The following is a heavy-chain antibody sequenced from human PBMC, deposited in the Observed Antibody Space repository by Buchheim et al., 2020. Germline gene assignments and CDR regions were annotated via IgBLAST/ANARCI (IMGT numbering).Heavy chain of an antibody. Sequence: QVQLVQSGTEVKRPGSSVKVSCKASGDMFDNYAITWVRQAPGQGLEWLGGIIPVSSTPIYAQKFQGRPTFTADQSATTFYMELTSLRSEDTAVYFCASPLSYYYYYYMGVWGEGTT. CDR2: IIPVSSTP. J-gene: IGHJ6*03. CDR1: GDMFDNYA. CDR3: ASPLSYYYYYYMGV. V-gene: IGHV1-69*01.